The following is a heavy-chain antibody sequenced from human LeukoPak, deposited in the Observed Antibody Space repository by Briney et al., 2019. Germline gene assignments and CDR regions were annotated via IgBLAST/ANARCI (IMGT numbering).Heavy chain of an antibody. D-gene: IGHD1-26*01. CDR2: IWYDGSNK. CDR3: ARDRSHRYPPVAYYYGMDV. V-gene: IGHV3-33*01. J-gene: IGHJ6*02. Sequence: GGSLRLSCAASGFTFSSYGMHWVRQAPGKGLEWVAVIWYDGSNKYYADSVKGRFTISRDNSKNTLYLQMNSLRAEDTAVYYCARDRSHRYPPVAYYYGMDVWGQGTTVTVSS. CDR1: GFTFSSYG.